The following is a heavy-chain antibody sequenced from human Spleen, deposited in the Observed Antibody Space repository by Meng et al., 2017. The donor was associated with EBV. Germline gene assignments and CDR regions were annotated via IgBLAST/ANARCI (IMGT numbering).Heavy chain of an antibody. V-gene: IGHV4-4*02. CDR1: GDHSTNKNG. CDR3: ARTGVGLAFDY. CDR2: IYHSGST. D-gene: IGHD2-8*01. J-gene: IGHJ4*02. Sequence: QVLQREERPGMLKPSGTLARNCAVYGDHSTNKNGWTWDRQPPVNGLGWIGEIYHSGSTTYNPSLQSRATIPISLSKKQFSLKVRSVTAADTAVYYFARTGVGLAFDYWGLGTLVTVSS.